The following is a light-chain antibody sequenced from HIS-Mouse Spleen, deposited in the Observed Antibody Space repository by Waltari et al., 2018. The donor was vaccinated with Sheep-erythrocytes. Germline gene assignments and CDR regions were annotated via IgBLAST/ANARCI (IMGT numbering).Light chain of an antibody. CDR1: SSDVGSYNL. CDR3: CSYACSSTWV. CDR2: EGS. Sequence: QSALTQPASVSGSPGQSITISCTGTSSDVGSYNLVSGYQQHPGKAPKLMIYEGSKRPSVVSNRFSGSNSGDTASLTISGLQAEDEADYYCCSYACSSTWVFGGGTKLTVL. J-gene: IGLJ3*02. V-gene: IGLV2-23*01.